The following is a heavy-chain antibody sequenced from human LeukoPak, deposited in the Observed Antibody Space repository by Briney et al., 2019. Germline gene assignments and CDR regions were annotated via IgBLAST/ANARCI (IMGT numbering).Heavy chain of an antibody. V-gene: IGHV3-7*01. Sequence: GGSLRLSCVASGFTFTDYFMSWVRQAPGKGLEWVASIKHNGGEKYYVDSVKGRFTISRDNAKNSLYLEMSSLRVEDTAVYYCARDRGWRTSCYYLYHFDYWGQGTLVTFAS. J-gene: IGHJ4*02. CDR3: ARDRGWRTSCYYLYHFDY. CDR2: IKHNGGEK. D-gene: IGHD2-2*01. CDR1: GFTFTDYF.